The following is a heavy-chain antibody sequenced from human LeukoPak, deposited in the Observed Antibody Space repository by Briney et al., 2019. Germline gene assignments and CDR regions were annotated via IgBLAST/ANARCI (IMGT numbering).Heavy chain of an antibody. J-gene: IGHJ4*02. CDR1: GFTFSTYW. CDR3: ARGLYGADS. V-gene: IGHV3-74*01. Sequence: GGSLRLSCAASGFTFSTYWMHWVRQAPGRGLEWVSRINNDGRSTNYADSVKGRFTISRDNAGNTLYLQMNSLRVDDTAVHYCARGLYGADSWGQGTMVTVSS. D-gene: IGHD4-17*01. CDR2: INNDGRST.